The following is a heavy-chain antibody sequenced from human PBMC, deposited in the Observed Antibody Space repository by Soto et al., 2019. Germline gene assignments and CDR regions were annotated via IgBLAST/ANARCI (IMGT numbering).Heavy chain of an antibody. J-gene: IGHJ6*02. CDR3: ARAHLYYYGSGSYYAGYGMDV. D-gene: IGHD3-10*01. CDR1: GGTFSSYA. Sequence: QVQLVQSGAEVKKPGSSVKVSCKASGGTFSSYAISWVRQAPGQGLEWMGGIIPIFGTANYAQKFQGRVTITADKSTSTAYMELSSLRSEDTAVYYCARAHLYYYGSGSYYAGYGMDVWGQGTTFTVSS. CDR2: IIPIFGTA. V-gene: IGHV1-69*06.